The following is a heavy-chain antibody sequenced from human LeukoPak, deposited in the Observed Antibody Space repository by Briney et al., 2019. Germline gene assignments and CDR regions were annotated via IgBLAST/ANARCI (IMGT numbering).Heavy chain of an antibody. D-gene: IGHD5-18*01. J-gene: IGHJ6*02. V-gene: IGHV4-59*08. CDR1: GGSISSYY. Sequence: PSETLSLTCTVSGGSISSYYWSWIRQPPGKGLEWIGYIYYSGGANYNPSLESRVTISVDTSKNQFSLKLSSVTAADTAVYYCARQVGYSYGSFSYFALDVWGQGTTVTVSS. CDR3: ARQVGYSYGSFSYFALDV. CDR2: IYYSGGA.